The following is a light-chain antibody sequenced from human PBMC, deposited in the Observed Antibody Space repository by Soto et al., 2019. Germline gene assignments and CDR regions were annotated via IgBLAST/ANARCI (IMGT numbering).Light chain of an antibody. V-gene: IGKV3-20*01. CDR1: QTVSSNY. J-gene: IGKJ5*01. Sequence: EIILTQSPETLCFSPSGRGTLXRRPSQTVSSNYLAWCQQRPGQASRLLIYGASTRAAGIPDRFSGSGSGTDFTLTITRLEPEDSAVYFCQQYTGPPTTFGQGTRLENK. CDR2: GAS. CDR3: QQYTGPPTT.